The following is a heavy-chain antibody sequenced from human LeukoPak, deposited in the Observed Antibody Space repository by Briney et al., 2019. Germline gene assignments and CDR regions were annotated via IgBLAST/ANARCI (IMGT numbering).Heavy chain of an antibody. CDR1: GFTFSSYE. V-gene: IGHV3-48*03. D-gene: IGHD2-2*01. Sequence: PGGSLRLSCAASGFTFSSYEMNWVRQAPGKGLEWVSYISSGGSSIYDADSVKGRFTLSRDNAKNSLYLQMNSLRAEDTAVYYCARIRGYCSSTSCFNDHWGQGTLVTVSS. CDR3: ARIRGYCSSTSCFNDH. CDR2: ISSGGSSI. J-gene: IGHJ4*02.